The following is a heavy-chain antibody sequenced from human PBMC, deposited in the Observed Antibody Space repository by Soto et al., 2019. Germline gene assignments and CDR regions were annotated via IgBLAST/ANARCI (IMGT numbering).Heavy chain of an antibody. D-gene: IGHD6-6*01. J-gene: IGHJ6*03. CDR2: ISSNGVGT. CDR3: ARRARPDFYYMDV. Sequence: CLILSCAASGFTLSVYAMDWVRQAPGKGLEYVSGISSNGVGTYYANSVQGRFTISRDNSKNTVYLQMGSLRPEDMAVYYCARRARPDFYYMDVWGKGTTVTAP. CDR1: GFTLSVYA. V-gene: IGHV3-64*01.